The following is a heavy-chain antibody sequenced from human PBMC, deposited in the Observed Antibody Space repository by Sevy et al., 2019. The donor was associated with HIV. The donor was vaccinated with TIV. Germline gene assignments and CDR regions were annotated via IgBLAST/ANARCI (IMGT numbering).Heavy chain of an antibody. V-gene: IGHV3-7*01. D-gene: IGHD6-13*01. CDR2: IKQDGSVK. CDR3: VRAIAADASL. CDR1: GFTLNSYW. Sequence: GGSLRLSCAASGFTLNSYWMSWDRQAPGKGLEWVANIKQDGSVKYYVDSVKGRFTISRDNARNLVYLQMSSLTAEDTALYYCVRAIAADASLWGQGTLVTVSS. J-gene: IGHJ4*02.